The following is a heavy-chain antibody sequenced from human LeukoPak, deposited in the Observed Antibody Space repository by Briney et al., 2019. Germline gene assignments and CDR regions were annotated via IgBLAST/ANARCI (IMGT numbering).Heavy chain of an antibody. CDR1: GGSISSYY. CDR2: IYYNGST. J-gene: IGHJ4*02. V-gene: IGHV4-59*01. CDR3: ARVRSSGWRLVDY. Sequence: SETLSLTCTVSGGSISSYYWSWIRQPPGKGLEWIGYIYYNGSTNYNPSLKSRVTISVDTSKNQFSLKLSSVTAADTAVYYCARVRSSGWRLVDYWGQGTLVTVSS. D-gene: IGHD6-19*01.